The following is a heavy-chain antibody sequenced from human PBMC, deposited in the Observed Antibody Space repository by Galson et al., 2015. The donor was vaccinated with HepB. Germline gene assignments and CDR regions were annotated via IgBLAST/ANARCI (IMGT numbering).Heavy chain of an antibody. J-gene: IGHJ3*01. D-gene: IGHD5-12*01. V-gene: IGHV1-3*04. CDR2: INTGNSNT. CDR3: ARDMVATRAFDF. Sequence: SVKVSCKASQYTFTSYIMHWVRQAPGQRLEWMGWINTGNSNTKYSQKFQGRVTITRDTSAGTAYMELSSLRSEDTAAYYCARDMVATRAFDFWGQGTMVTVSS. CDR1: QYTFTSYI.